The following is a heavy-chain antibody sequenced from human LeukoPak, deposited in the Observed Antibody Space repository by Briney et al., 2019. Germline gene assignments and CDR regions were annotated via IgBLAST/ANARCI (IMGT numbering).Heavy chain of an antibody. CDR1: RFTFSSYA. Sequence: PGRSLRLSCAASRFTFSSYAMHWVRQAPGKGLEWVAVISYDGSNKYYADSVKGRFTISRDNSKNTLYPQMNSLRAEDTAVYYCARDVSNYYGSGSYYTSNYFDYWGQGTLVTVSS. D-gene: IGHD3-10*01. CDR3: ARDVSNYYGSGSYYTSNYFDY. CDR2: ISYDGSNK. J-gene: IGHJ4*02. V-gene: IGHV3-30*04.